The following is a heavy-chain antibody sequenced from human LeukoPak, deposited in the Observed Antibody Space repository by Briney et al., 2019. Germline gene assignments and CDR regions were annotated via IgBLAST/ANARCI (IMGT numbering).Heavy chain of an antibody. CDR1: GFTFSSYG. CDR2: ISYDGSNK. J-gene: IGHJ6*02. D-gene: IGHD3-10*01. Sequence: GGSLRLSCAASGFTFSSYGMHWVRQAPGKGLEWVAVISYDGSNKYYADSVRGRFTISRDNSKNTLYLQMNSLRAEDTAVYYCAKDSDGEKHYGMDVWGQGTTVTVSS. V-gene: IGHV3-30*18. CDR3: AKDSDGEKHYGMDV.